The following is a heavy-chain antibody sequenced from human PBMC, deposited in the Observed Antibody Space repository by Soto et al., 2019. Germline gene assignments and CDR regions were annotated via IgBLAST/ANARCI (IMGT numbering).Heavy chain of an antibody. V-gene: IGHV3-23*01. CDR1: GFTFSSYA. CDR3: VKDIWNPTVTTVDWSDS. J-gene: IGHJ5*01. Sequence: GGSLRLSCAASGFTFSSYAMTWVRQAPGKGLERISTISGSGGNTYYADSVKGRFTISRDYSENTLYLQMNSLRAEDTAVYYCVKDIWNPTVTTVDWSDSWGQGTLVTVSS. CDR2: ISGSGGNT. D-gene: IGHD4-17*01.